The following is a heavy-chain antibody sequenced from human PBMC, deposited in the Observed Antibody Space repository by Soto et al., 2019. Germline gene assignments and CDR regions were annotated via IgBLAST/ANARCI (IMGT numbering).Heavy chain of an antibody. CDR3: ASGLRLWFGEFARRGGYYYYMDV. V-gene: IGHV4-34*01. D-gene: IGHD3-10*01. CDR1: GGSFSGYQ. CDR2: INDSGNI. J-gene: IGHJ6*03. Sequence: QVQLQQWGAGLLKPSETLSLTCAVYGGSFSGYQWTWIRQTPGKRLEWIGEINDSGNINYNPSLRSRATILVDTPNKQISLMLSSVTAAETAVYYCASGLRLWFGEFARRGGYYYYMDVWGKGTTVTVSS.